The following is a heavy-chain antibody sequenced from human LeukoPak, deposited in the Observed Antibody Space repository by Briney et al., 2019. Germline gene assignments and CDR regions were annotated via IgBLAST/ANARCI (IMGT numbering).Heavy chain of an antibody. D-gene: IGHD2-21*01. J-gene: IGHJ4*02. CDR3: AKSHIVVAGVSGYSFES. CDR1: GFIFDVCA. Sequence: GGSLRLSCEASGFIFDVCAMHWARQAPGKGLEWVSLISGLGRSTYYADSVKGRFTISRDNRKNCLYLQMNSLRTEDTALYFCAKSHIVVAGVSGYSFESWGQGTLVIVSS. V-gene: IGHV3-43*02. CDR2: ISGLGRST.